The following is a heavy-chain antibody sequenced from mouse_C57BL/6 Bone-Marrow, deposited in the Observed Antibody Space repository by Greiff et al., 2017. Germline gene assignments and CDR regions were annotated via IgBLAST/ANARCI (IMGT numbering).Heavy chain of an antibody. CDR3: ARSYYGKPWFAY. D-gene: IGHD2-10*01. V-gene: IGHV1-52*01. Sequence: QVQLQQPGAELVRPGSSVKLSCKASGYTFTSYWMHWVKQRPIQGLEWIGNIDPSDSETHYNQKFKDKATLTVDKSSSTAYMQLSSLTSEDSAVXYCARSYYGKPWFAYWGQGTLVTVSA. J-gene: IGHJ3*01. CDR1: GYTFTSYW. CDR2: IDPSDSET.